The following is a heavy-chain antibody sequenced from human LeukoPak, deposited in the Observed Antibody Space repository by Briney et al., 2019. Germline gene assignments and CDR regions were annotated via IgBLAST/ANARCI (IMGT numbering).Heavy chain of an antibody. D-gene: IGHD1-7*01. CDR3: AKARYNWNYGGYNWFDP. Sequence: QPGGSLRLSCAASGFTFSSYEMNWVRQAPGKGLEWVAVISYDGSNKYYADSVKGRFTISRDNSKNTLYLQMNSLRAEDTAVYYCAKARYNWNYGGYNWFDPWGQGTLVTVSS. CDR2: ISYDGSNK. CDR1: GFTFSSYE. V-gene: IGHV3-30*18. J-gene: IGHJ5*02.